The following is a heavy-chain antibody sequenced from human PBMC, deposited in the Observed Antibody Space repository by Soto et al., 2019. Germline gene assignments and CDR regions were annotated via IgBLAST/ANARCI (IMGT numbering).Heavy chain of an antibody. CDR1: GDSINNKY. V-gene: IGHV4-59*01. Sequence: SETLSLTCTVSGDSINNKYWSWVRQSPGRGLEWIGYIYDSGNTNYNPSLKSRVIMSRDTSKNQFSLKLNSVTSADTAVYYCARYRRGTGWYYLDYWGLGNMVT. J-gene: IGHJ4*02. D-gene: IGHD3-9*01. CDR2: IYDSGNT. CDR3: ARYRRGTGWYYLDY.